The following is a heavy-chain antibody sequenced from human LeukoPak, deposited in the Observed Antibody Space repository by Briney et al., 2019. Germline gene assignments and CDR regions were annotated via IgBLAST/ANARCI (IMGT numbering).Heavy chain of an antibody. Sequence: GGSLRLSCAVSGFTFSSYWMHWVRQAPGKGLVWVSRINNDGSTTAYADSVKGRFTISRDNTKNTLYLQMNSLRAEDTAVYYCAGTYSSFDYWGQGTLVTVSS. CDR1: GFTFSSYW. D-gene: IGHD6-19*01. J-gene: IGHJ4*02. CDR2: INNDGSTT. V-gene: IGHV3-74*01. CDR3: AGTYSSFDY.